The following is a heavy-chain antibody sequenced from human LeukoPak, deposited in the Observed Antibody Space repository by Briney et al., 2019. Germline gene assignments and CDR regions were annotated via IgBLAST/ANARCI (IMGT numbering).Heavy chain of an antibody. D-gene: IGHD2-15*01. CDR2: ISQTGSIE. V-gene: IGHV3-30*03. Sequence: GGSLRLFCAASGFTFPTYVIHWVRQAPGKGLEWVAVISQTGSIETYADSVRGRFSISRDNSDSTGYLQMNSLKTEDTAVSYCARDRAVALPTYFYYMDVWGKGTTVIVSS. CDR1: GFTFPTYV. CDR3: ARDRAVALPTYFYYMDV. J-gene: IGHJ6*03.